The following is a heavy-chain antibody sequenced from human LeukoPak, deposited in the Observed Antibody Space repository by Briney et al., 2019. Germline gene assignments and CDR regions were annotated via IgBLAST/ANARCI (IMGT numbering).Heavy chain of an antibody. V-gene: IGHV4-4*07. CDR1: GGSISSYY. J-gene: IGHJ4*02. Sequence: SETLSLTCTVSGGSISSYYWSWIRQPAGKGLEWIGRVYTSGSTNYNPSLKSRVTMSVDMSKNQLSLKLSSVTAADTAVYYCARGGGMTTVVHGSFDYWRQGTLVTVSS. D-gene: IGHD4-23*01. CDR2: VYTSGST. CDR3: ARGGGMTTVVHGSFDY.